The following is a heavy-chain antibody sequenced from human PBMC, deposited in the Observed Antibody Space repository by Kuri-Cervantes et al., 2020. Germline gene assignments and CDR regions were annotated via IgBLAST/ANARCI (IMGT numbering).Heavy chain of an antibody. J-gene: IGHJ6*02. CDR3: AREGGFASGSSPLYYYYGMDV. V-gene: IGHV3-11*04. CDR2: ISSSSSTI. CDR1: GFTFSDYY. D-gene: IGHD3-10*01. Sequence: GGSLRLSCAASGFTFSDYYMTWIRQAPGKGLEWVSYISSSSSTIYYADSVKGRFTISRDNAKNSLYLQMNSLRDEDTAVYYCAREGGFASGSSPLYYYYGMDVWGQGTTVTVSS.